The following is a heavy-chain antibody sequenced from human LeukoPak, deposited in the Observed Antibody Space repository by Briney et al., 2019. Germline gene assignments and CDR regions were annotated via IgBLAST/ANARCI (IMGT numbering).Heavy chain of an antibody. J-gene: IGHJ1*01. CDR3: AIEYYDSSGHEYFQH. CDR1: GFTFDDYG. V-gene: IGHV3-20*01. Sequence: GGSLRLSCAASGFTFDDYGMSWVRQGPGKGLEWVSGINWNGDSTHYAGSVKGRVTISRDNAKNSLYLQMDSLRAEDTALYHCAIEYYDSSGHEYFQHWGQGTLVTVSS. D-gene: IGHD3-22*01. CDR2: INWNGDST.